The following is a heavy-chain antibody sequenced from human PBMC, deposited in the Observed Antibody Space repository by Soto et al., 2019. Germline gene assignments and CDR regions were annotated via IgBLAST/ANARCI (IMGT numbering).Heavy chain of an antibody. V-gene: IGHV1-69*12. CDR3: AGHSSGVPGYYYGMDV. Sequence: QVQLVQSGAEVKKPGSSVKVSCKASGGTFSSYAISWVRQAPGQGLEWMGGIIPIFDTADYAQKFQGRVTIPGDESKNTAYMGLSSLRSEDTAVYYCAGHSSGVPGYYYGMDVWGQGTTVTVSS. J-gene: IGHJ6*02. CDR1: GGTFSSYA. D-gene: IGHD3-22*01. CDR2: IIPIFDTA.